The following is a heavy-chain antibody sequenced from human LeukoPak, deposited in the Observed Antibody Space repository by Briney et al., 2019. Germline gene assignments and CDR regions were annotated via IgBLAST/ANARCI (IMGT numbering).Heavy chain of an antibody. D-gene: IGHD2-21*01. J-gene: IGHJ5*02. Sequence: SVKVSCKASGGTFSSHAVSWVRQAPGQGLEWMGGIIPIFGTTNYAQIFQGRIKITTDESTSTVYMELSSLRSEDTAVYFCARDRSGEVLIPIPGWFDPWGQGTLVTVSS. CDR3: ARDRSGEVLIPIPGWFDP. V-gene: IGHV1-69*05. CDR1: GGTFSSHA. CDR2: IIPIFGTT.